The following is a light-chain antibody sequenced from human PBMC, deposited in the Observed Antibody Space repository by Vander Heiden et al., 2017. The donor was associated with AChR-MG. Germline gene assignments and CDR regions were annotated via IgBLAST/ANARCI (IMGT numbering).Light chain of an antibody. CDR2: GAS. CDR1: QRVSSTY. CDR3: QQFGTSPWT. J-gene: IGKJ1*01. V-gene: IGKV3-20*01. Sequence: EIVLTQSPGTLSLSPGERATLSCRASQRVSSTYVAWYQQKPGQAPRLLIVGASSRATGVPDRFSGSGSGTDFTLTITRLEPEDFAVYFCQQFGTSPWTFGQGTKVEIK.